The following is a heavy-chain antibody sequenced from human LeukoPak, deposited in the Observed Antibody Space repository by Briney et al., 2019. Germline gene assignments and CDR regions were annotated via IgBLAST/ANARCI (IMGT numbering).Heavy chain of an antibody. J-gene: IGHJ4*02. CDR1: GFTFSSYD. V-gene: IGHV3-64*01. Sequence: HGGSLRLSCAASGFTFSSYDMHWVRQAPGKGLEYVSAISSNGGSTHYANSVKGRFTIYRDNSKHTLYLKMGRLRAEHMDVYYCARVWLSGSYFFDYWGQGTLVTVSS. CDR2: ISSNGGST. D-gene: IGHD1-26*01. CDR3: ARVWLSGSYFFDY.